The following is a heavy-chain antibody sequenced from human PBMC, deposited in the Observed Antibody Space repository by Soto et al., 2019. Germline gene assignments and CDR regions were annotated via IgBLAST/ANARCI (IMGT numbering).Heavy chain of an antibody. CDR1: GYTFTSYD. V-gene: IGHV1-8*01. D-gene: IGHD3-9*01. CDR3: ARVKSYDILTGYSTWFDP. Sequence: GASVKVSCKASGYTFTSYDINWVRQATGQGLEWMGWMNPNSGNTGYAQNFQGRVTMTKNTSISTAYMELSSLRSEGTAVYYCARVKSYDILTGYSTWFDPWGQGTLVTVSS. J-gene: IGHJ5*02. CDR2: MNPNSGNT.